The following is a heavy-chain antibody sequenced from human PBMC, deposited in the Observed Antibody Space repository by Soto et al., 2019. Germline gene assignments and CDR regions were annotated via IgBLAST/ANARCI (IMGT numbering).Heavy chain of an antibody. V-gene: IGHV3-23*04. Sequence: EVKLVESGGRLVQRGGSLRLSCSGSGLSFGDHVMDWVRQAPGKGLEWVAGISGSGNSPFFRDSVKGRFTISRDNSKNTVYLEMNNLRDEDSAMYFCARGTHSYSGSHELDAWGLGNLVTVSS. CDR3: ARGTHSYSGSHELDA. D-gene: IGHD1-26*01. CDR2: ISGSGNSP. J-gene: IGHJ5*01. CDR1: GLSFGDHV.